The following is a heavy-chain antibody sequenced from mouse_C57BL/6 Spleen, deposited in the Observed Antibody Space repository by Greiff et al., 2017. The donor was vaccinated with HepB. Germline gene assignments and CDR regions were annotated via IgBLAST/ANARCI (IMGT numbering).Heavy chain of an antibody. V-gene: IGHV5-16*01. CDR1: GFTFSDYY. CDR2: INYDGSST. Sequence: EVKLMESEGGLVQPGSSMKLSCTASGFTFSDYYMAWVRQVPEKGLEWVANINYDGSSTYYLDSLKSRFIISRDNAKNILYLQMSSLKSEDTATYYCARDGSSGDYAMDYWGQGTSVTVSS. CDR3: ARDGSSGDYAMDY. J-gene: IGHJ4*01. D-gene: IGHD1-1*01.